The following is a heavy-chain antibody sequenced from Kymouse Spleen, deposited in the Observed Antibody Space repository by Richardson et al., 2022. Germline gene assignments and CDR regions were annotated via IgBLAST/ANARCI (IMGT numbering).Heavy chain of an antibody. J-gene: IGHJ6*02. V-gene: IGHV4-4*02. Sequence: QVQLQESGPGLVKPSGTLSLTCAVSGGSISSSNWWSWVRQPPGKGLEWIGEIYHSGSTNYNPSLKSRVTISVDKSKNQFSLKLSSVTAADTAVYYCVSGYSSGWPYYYYGMDVWGQGTTVTVSS. CDR3: VSGYSSGWPYYYYGMDV. CDR1: GGSISSSNW. CDR2: IYHSGST. D-gene: IGHD6-19*01.